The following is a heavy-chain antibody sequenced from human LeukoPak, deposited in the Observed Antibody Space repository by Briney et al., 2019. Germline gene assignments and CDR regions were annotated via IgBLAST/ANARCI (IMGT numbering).Heavy chain of an antibody. CDR2: ISGSGGST. CDR1: GFSFSNFD. CDR3: AKDIDY. V-gene: IGHV3-23*01. Sequence: GGSLRLSCTASGFSFSNFDMGWVRQSPGKGLEWVSAISGSGGSTYYADSVKGRFTISRDNSKNTLYLQMNSLRAEDTAVYYCAKDIDYWGQGTLVTVSS. J-gene: IGHJ4*02.